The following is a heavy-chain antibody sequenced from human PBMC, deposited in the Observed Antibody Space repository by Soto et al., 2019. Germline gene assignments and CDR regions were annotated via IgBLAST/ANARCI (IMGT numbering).Heavy chain of an antibody. CDR2: IGSSGGNT. J-gene: IGHJ4*02. Sequence: GGALRLSCARSGFTLSNHALTWVRQAPGKGLEWVSVIGSSGGNTYYADSVKGRFTISRDNSENTLFLQMNSLRAEDTALYYCAKGFTTMDYWGRGSLVTVSS. D-gene: IGHD5-18*01. CDR1: GFTLSNHA. V-gene: IGHV3-23*01. CDR3: AKGFTTMDY.